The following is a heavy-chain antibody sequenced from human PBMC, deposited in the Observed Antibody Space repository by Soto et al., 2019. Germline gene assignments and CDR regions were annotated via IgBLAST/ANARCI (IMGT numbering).Heavy chain of an antibody. CDR2: ISYDGSNK. D-gene: IGHD3-10*01. J-gene: IGHJ4*02. CDR3: AKPRAPILLWFGESPYFDY. V-gene: IGHV3-30*18. CDR1: GFTFSSYG. Sequence: GGSLRLSCAASGFTFSSYGMHWVRQAPGKGLEWVAVISYDGSNKYYADSVKGRFTISRDNSKNTLYLQMNSLRAEDTAVYYCAKPRAPILLWFGESPYFDYWGQGXLVTVSS.